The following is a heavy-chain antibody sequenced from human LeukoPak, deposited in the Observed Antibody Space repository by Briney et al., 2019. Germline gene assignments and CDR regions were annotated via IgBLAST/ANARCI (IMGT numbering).Heavy chain of an antibody. CDR3: ARSTDGSGSYYYYGMDV. CDR2: ISSSGNAK. Sequence: GGSLRLSCTASGFTLSDYHMSWIGQAPGRGREGVSYISSSGNAKHYADSVRGRFTISRDNAKNSLYLHMNSLRAEDAAVYYCARSTDGSGSYYYYGMDVWGQGTTVTVSS. V-gene: IGHV3-11*01. CDR1: GFTLSDYH. D-gene: IGHD3-10*01. J-gene: IGHJ6*02.